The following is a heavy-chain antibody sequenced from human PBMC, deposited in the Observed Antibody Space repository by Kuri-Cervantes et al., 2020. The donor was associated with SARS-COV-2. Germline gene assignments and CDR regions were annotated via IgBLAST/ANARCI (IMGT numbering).Heavy chain of an antibody. D-gene: IGHD3-22*01. V-gene: IGHV3-48*03. Sequence: GGSLRLSCAASGFTFSSYEMNWVRQAPGKGLEWVSYISSSGSTIYYADSVKGRFTISRDNAKNSLYLQMNSLRAEDTAVYYCANLNYYDSSGARGLGMDVWGQGTTVTVSS. CDR1: GFTFSSYE. CDR2: ISSSGSTI. CDR3: ANLNYYDSSGARGLGMDV. J-gene: IGHJ6*02.